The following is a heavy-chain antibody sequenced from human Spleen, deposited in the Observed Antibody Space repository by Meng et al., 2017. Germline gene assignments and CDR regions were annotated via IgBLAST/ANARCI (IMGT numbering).Heavy chain of an antibody. D-gene: IGHD4-11*01. CDR2: ISSVGSTI. V-gene: IGHV3-48*03. Sequence: GESLKISCAASGFSFSSYEMNWVRQAPGKGLEWLSFISSVGSTIYYADSVKGRFTISRDNAKNSLFLHMSSLRDEDTAVYYCARDAVDYKLGDLDYWGQGILVTVSS. J-gene: IGHJ4*02. CDR3: ARDAVDYKLGDLDY. CDR1: GFSFSSYE.